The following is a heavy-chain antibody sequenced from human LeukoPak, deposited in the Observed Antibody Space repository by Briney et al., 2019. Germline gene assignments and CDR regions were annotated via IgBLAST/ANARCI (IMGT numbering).Heavy chain of an antibody. Sequence: PGGALRLSCAASGFSFSTYSMNWVRQALGKGLEWVSSMSSNSAYIYYAHSLKGRFTISRDNAKNSLYLQMNSLRAEDTAVYYCATDPGYCVGGTCYPIDYWGQGTLVTVSS. CDR2: MSSNSAYI. CDR1: GFSFSTYS. D-gene: IGHD2-15*01. CDR3: ATDPGYCVGGTCYPIDY. J-gene: IGHJ4*02. V-gene: IGHV3-21*03.